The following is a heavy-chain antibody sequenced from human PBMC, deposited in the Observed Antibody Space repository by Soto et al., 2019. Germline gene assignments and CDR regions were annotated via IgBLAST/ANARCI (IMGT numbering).Heavy chain of an antibody. V-gene: IGHV1-2*04. CDR1: GYTFTGYY. Sequence: ASVKVCCKASGYTFTGYYMHWVRQAPGQGLEWMGWINPNSGGTNYAQKFQGWVTMTRDTSISTAYMELSRLRSDDTAVYYCARAGYSSRDAFDIWGQGTMVTVSS. CDR3: ARAGYSSRDAFDI. J-gene: IGHJ3*02. D-gene: IGHD6-13*01. CDR2: INPNSGGT.